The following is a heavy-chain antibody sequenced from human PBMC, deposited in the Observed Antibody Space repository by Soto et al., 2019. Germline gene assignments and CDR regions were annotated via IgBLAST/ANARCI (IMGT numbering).Heavy chain of an antibody. CDR1: GGTFSSYA. V-gene: IGHV1-69*01. D-gene: IGHD3-10*01. J-gene: IGHJ6*02. Sequence: QVQLVQSGAEVKKPGSSVKVSCKASGGTFSSYAISWVRQAPGQGLEWMGGIIPIFGTAHYAQKVQGRVTITADESTSTANRELSSLRCEDTAVYYCAITHYGWGRYYKIRPKNYYYYYGMAVWGQGATVTVS. CDR2: IIPIFGTA. CDR3: AITHYGWGRYYKIRPKNYYYYYGMAV.